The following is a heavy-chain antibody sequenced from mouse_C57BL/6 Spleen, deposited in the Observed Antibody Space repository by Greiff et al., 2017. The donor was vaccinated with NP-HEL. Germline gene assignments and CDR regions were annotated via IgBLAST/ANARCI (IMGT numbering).Heavy chain of an antibody. CDR1: GYTFTDYY. Sequence: EVQLQQSGPELVKPGASVKISCKASGYTFTDYYMNWVKQSHGKSLEWIGDINPNNGGTSYNQKFKGKATLTVDKSSSTAYMELRSLTSEDSAVYYCARPVYYVMDYWGQGTSVTVSS. V-gene: IGHV1-26*01. CDR3: ARPVYYVMDY. J-gene: IGHJ4*01. CDR2: INPNNGGT.